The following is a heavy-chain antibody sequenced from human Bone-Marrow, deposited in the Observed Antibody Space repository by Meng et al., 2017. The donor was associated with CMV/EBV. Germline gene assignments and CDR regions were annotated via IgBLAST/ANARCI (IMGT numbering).Heavy chain of an antibody. Sequence: SVRVSCKASGGTFSSYTISWVRQAPGQGLEWMGRIIPILGTANYAQKFQGRVTITADKSTSTAYMELSSLRSEDTAVYYCARVPQGAAAYYYYGMDVWGQGTTVTVSS. CDR2: IIPILGTA. J-gene: IGHJ6*02. CDR1: GGTFSSYT. V-gene: IGHV1-69*08. CDR3: ARVPQGAAAYYYYGMDV. D-gene: IGHD2-2*01.